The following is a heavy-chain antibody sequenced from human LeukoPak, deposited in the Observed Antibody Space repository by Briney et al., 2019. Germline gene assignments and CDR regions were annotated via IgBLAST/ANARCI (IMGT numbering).Heavy chain of an antibody. Sequence: GASVKVSCKASGGTFSSYAISWVRQAPGQGLEWMGRIIPILGIANYAQKFQGRVTITADKSTSTAYMELSSLRSEDTAVYYCAREPYGDYLNNWFDPWGQGTLVTVSS. CDR2: IIPILGIA. CDR3: AREPYGDYLNNWFDP. V-gene: IGHV1-69*04. D-gene: IGHD4-17*01. CDR1: GGTFSSYA. J-gene: IGHJ5*02.